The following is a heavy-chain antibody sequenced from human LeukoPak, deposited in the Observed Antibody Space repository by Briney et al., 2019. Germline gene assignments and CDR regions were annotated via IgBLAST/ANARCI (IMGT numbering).Heavy chain of an antibody. J-gene: IGHJ4*02. V-gene: IGHV4-59*01. CDR3: ARKHYYDSSGYSAYFDY. Sequence: PSETLSLTCTVSGGSISSYYWSWIRQPPGKGLEWIGYIYYSRSTNYNPSLKSRVTISVDTSKNQFSLKLSSVTAADTAVYYCARKHYYDSSGYSAYFDYWGQGTLVTVSS. CDR2: IYYSRST. D-gene: IGHD3-22*01. CDR1: GGSISSYY.